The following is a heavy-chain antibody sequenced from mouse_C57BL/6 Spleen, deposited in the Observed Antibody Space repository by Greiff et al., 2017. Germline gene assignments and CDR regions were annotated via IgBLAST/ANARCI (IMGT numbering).Heavy chain of an antibody. V-gene: IGHV1-61*01. J-gene: IGHJ2*01. D-gene: IGHD1-1*01. CDR1: GYTFTSYW. CDR3: ASRSKVVATD. Sequence: VQLQQPGAELVRPGSSVKLSCKASGYTFTSYWMDWVKQRPGQGLEWIGNIYPSDSETHYNQKFKDKATLTVDKSTSTAYMQLSSLTSEDSAVYYCASRSKVVATDWGKGTTLTVSS. CDR2: IYPSDSET.